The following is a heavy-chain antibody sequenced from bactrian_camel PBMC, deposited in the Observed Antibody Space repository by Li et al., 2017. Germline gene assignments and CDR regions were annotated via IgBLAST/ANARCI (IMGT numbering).Heavy chain of an antibody. J-gene: IGHJ4*01. CDR1: GYTSSRHC. D-gene: IGHD6*01. Sequence: HVQLVESGGGSVQAGGSLRLSCTHSGYTSSRHCMGWFRQAPGKTREGIAGIRRDGDDYYVDSVKGRFTISQDNAKNTVYLQMNTLTSEDTAIYYCVAGSPILYGGNCPLQYDHGYWGQGTQVTVS. V-gene: IGHV3S53*01. CDR3: VAGSPILYGGNCPLQYDHGY. CDR2: IRRDGDD.